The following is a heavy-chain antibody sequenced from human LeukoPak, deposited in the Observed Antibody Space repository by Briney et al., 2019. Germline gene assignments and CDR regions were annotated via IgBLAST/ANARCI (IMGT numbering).Heavy chain of an antibody. D-gene: IGHD5-18*01. CDR3: ASGYSYGFDY. Sequence: PSETLSLICTVSGGSISSYYWSWIRQPPGKGLEWVGYIYYSGSTNYNPSLKSRVTISVDTSKIQFSLKLSSVTAADTAVYYCASGYSYGFDYWGQGTLVTVSS. CDR1: GGSISSYY. J-gene: IGHJ4*02. CDR2: IYYSGST. V-gene: IGHV4-59*01.